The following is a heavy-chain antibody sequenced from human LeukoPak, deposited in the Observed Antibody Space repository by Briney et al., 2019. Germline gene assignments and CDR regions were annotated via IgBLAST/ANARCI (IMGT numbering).Heavy chain of an antibody. D-gene: IGHD6-13*01. CDR3: ARDRIAAAGRYFDY. Sequence: ASVKVSCRASGYTFTSYGISWVRQAPGQGLEWMGWISAYNGNTNYAQKLQGRVTMTTDTSTSTAYMGLRSLRSDDTAVYYCARDRIAAAGRYFDYWGQGTLVTVSS. CDR1: GYTFTSYG. J-gene: IGHJ4*02. V-gene: IGHV1-18*01. CDR2: ISAYNGNT.